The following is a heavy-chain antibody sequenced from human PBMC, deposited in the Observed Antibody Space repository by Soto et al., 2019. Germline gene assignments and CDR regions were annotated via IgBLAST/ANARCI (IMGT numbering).Heavy chain of an antibody. CDR2: IDAGNGNT. V-gene: IGHV1-3*01. J-gene: IGHJ3*02. Sequence: GASVKVSCKASGYTFTSYPTHWVRQAPGQRLEWMGWIDAGNGNTKYSQKFRGRVTFTTDTSASTAYMDLSSLRSEDTAVYYCARDTYCSGGSCHDDAFDIWGQGTMVTVSS. CDR3: ARDTYCSGGSCHDDAFDI. D-gene: IGHD2-15*01. CDR1: GYTFTSYP.